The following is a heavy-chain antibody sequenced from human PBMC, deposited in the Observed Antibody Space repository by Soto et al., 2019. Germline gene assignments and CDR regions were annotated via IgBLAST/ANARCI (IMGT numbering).Heavy chain of an antibody. CDR2: ISAYNGNT. Sequence: QVQLVQSGAEVKKPGASVKVSCQASGYTFTSYGIRRGRQPPGQGLEWKGWISAYNGNTNYAQKLQGRVTMTTDTSTSTAYMELRSLRSDDTAVYYCARVVVPAAILHDAFDIWGQGTMVTVSS. CDR1: GYTFTSYG. CDR3: ARVVVPAAILHDAFDI. J-gene: IGHJ3*02. V-gene: IGHV1-18*01. D-gene: IGHD2-2*01.